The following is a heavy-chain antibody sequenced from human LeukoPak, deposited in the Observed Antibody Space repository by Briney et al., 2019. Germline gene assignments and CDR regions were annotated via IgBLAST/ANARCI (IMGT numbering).Heavy chain of an antibody. J-gene: IGHJ6*04. V-gene: IGHV3-7*01. CDR2: IKPDGSEK. CDR1: GFTFNHYW. Sequence: GGSLRLSCAASGFTFNHYWMSWVRQAPGKGLEWVANIKPDGSEKYYVESVKGRFTNSRDNAKNSLNLQMRSLRVEDTAVYYCARVGKEGISHHMGVWGKGTTVTVSS. CDR3: ARVGKEGISHHMGV. D-gene: IGHD3-3*02.